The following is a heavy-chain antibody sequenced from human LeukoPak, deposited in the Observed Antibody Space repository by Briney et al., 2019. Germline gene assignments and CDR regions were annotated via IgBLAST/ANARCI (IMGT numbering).Heavy chain of an antibody. CDR3: ARAKPKNMVRGLIMRRESRYYFDY. V-gene: IGHV3-23*01. CDR1: GFTFSSYA. Sequence: GGSLRLSCAASGFTFSSYAMSWVRQAPGKGLEWVSAIRGSGDRTHYADSVKGRFTISRDNSKNTLYLQMNSLRAEDTAVYYCARAKPKNMVRGLIMRRESRYYFDYWGQGTLVTVSS. D-gene: IGHD3-10*01. CDR2: IRGSGDRT. J-gene: IGHJ4*02.